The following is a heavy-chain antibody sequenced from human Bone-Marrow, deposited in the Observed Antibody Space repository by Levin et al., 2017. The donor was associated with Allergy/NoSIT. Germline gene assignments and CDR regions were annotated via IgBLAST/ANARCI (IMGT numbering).Heavy chain of an antibody. J-gene: IGHJ5*02. CDR2: INNDGSDT. Sequence: GESLKISCAASGFSFNSHWMHWVRQASGKGLVWVSRINNDGSDTVYADSVKGRFTISRDNTKNTLYLQMNSLRAEDTAVYYCTRDRPHTWFDPWGQGTLVTVSS. CDR3: TRDRPHTWFDP. V-gene: IGHV3-74*01. CDR1: GFSFNSHW.